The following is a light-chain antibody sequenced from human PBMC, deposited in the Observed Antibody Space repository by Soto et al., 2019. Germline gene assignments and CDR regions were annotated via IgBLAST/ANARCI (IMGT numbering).Light chain of an antibody. V-gene: IGKV1-5*03. Sequence: RSSQIISSGLAWYQQKPGKAPKLLIYKASTLKSGVPSRFIGIEPGTEFTLAMRTLQSYCFAPPFYQAYNSYAEAFGEGTQVEIK. J-gene: IGKJ4*02. CDR3: QAYNSYAEA. CDR2: KAS. CDR1: QIISSG.